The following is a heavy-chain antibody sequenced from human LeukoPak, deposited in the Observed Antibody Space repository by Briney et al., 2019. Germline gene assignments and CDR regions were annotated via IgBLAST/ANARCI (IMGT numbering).Heavy chain of an antibody. CDR2: ISAYNGNT. V-gene: IGHV1-18*01. J-gene: IGHJ4*02. D-gene: IGHD2-2*01. CDR1: GYTFSSYG. CDR3: ARETPSTAYDY. Sequence: ASVKVSCKASGYTFSSYGSRWVRQAPGQGLEWMGWISAYNGNTNYAQKLQGRVTMTTDTSTGTAYMELRSLTSDDTAVYYCARETPSTAYDYWGQGTLVTVSS.